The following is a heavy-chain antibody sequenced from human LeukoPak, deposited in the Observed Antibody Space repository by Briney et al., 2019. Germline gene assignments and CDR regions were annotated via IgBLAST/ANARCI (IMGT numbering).Heavy chain of an antibody. V-gene: IGHV1-8*01. J-gene: IGHJ4*02. Sequence: ASVKVSCKASGYTFTSYDINWVRQATGQGLEWMGWMNPNSGTTGYAQKLQGRVTMTRNTSISTAYMELSSLRSEDTAVYYCATRLVQGADYWGQGTLVTVSS. CDR2: MNPNSGTT. CDR3: ATRLVQGADY. D-gene: IGHD3-10*01. CDR1: GYTFTSYD.